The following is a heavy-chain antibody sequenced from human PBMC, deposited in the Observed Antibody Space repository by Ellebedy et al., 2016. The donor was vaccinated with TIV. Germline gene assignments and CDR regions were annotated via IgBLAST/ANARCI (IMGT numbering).Heavy chain of an antibody. CDR3: AKVGEFYDFWSGYSPFDY. CDR2: ISGSGGSGSGGRT. J-gene: IGHJ4*02. Sequence: GESLKISCTASGFTFSTYAMSWARQAPGKGLEWVSTISGSGGSGSGGRTYYADSVKGRFTISRDNSKNTLYLQMNSLRAEDTAVYYCAKVGEFYDFWSGYSPFDYWGQGTLVTVSS. D-gene: IGHD3-3*01. V-gene: IGHV3-23*01. CDR1: GFTFSTYA.